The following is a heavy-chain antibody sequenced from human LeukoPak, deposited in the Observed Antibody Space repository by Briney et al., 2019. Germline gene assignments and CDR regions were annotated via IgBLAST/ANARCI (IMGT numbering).Heavy chain of an antibody. CDR3: ARADAVTLDY. Sequence: PGGSLRLSCAAPGFTFSSYSMNWVRQAPGKGLEWVSSISSSSSYIYYADSVKGRFTISRDNAKNSLYLQMNSLRAEDTAVYYCARADAVTLDYWGQGTLVTVSS. CDR2: ISSSSSYI. D-gene: IGHD4-23*01. J-gene: IGHJ4*02. V-gene: IGHV3-21*01. CDR1: GFTFSSYS.